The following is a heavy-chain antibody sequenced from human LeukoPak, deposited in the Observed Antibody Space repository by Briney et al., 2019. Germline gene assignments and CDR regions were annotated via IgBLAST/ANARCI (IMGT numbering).Heavy chain of an antibody. Sequence: SQTLSLTCTVSGGSISSGGYYWSWIRQHPGKGLEWIGYIYYSGSTYCNPSLRSRVTISVDTSKIRFSLKLTSVTAADTAVYYCARVLGYCSGGSCSTAGYFDYWGQGTLVTVSS. V-gene: IGHV4-31*03. D-gene: IGHD2-15*01. J-gene: IGHJ4*02. CDR2: IYYSGST. CDR3: ARVLGYCSGGSCSTAGYFDY. CDR1: GGSISSGGYY.